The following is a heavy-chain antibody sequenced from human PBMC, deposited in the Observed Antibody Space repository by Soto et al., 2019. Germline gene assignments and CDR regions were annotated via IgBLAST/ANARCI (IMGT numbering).Heavy chain of an antibody. Sequence: GGSHRLSSTASGFNFENYSMRWVRQAPGKGLEWMGIIYPGDSDTRYSPSFQGQVTISADKSISTAYLQWSSLKASDTAMYYCASASSTLYYYAGMDVWGQGTTVTVSS. V-gene: IGHV5-51*01. J-gene: IGHJ6*02. CDR1: GFNFENYS. CDR2: IYPGDSDT. D-gene: IGHD3-10*01. CDR3: ASASSTLYYYAGMDV.